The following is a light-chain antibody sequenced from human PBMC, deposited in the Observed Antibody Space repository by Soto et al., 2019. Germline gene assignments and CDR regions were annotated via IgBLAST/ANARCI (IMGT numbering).Light chain of an antibody. J-gene: IGKJ1*01. CDR3: IQALQTPPWT. CDR1: QSLLHSDEYNY. CDR2: LGS. V-gene: IGKV2-28*01. Sequence: DLVMTQSPLSLPVTPGEPASISCRSSQSLLHSDEYNYLDWYLQKPGQSPQLLIYLGSNRASGVPDRFSGSGSDTDFTLKISRVEAEDVGDYYCIQALQTPPWTFGQGTKVEIK.